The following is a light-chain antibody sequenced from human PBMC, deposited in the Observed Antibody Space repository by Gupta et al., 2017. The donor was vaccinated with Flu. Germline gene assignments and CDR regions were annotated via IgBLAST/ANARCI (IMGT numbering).Light chain of an antibody. CDR3: QQYSSYSGYT. Sequence: DRVTITSRPGNSINSRLAWYHQKPGKAPTLLLYHASIIERGVPSRICGSRCGTALTLPISCLQPDDYAAYYCQQYSSYSGYTFGQGTKLEIK. CDR1: NSINSR. J-gene: IGKJ2*01. V-gene: IGKV1-5*03. CDR2: HAS.